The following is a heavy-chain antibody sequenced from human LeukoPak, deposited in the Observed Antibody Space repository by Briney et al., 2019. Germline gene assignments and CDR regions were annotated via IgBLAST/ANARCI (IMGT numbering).Heavy chain of an antibody. Sequence: ASVKVSCKASGYTFTTYYIHWVRQAPGQGLEYMGIINLSGGSTSYAQMFQGRGAMTQDTSTSTVYMELSSLRSDDTAVYYWARRWGYNSSPHFDYWGQGTLVTVSS. J-gene: IGHJ4*02. CDR1: GYTFTTYY. D-gene: IGHD6-6*01. V-gene: IGHV1-46*01. CDR2: INLSGGST. CDR3: ARRWGYNSSPHFDY.